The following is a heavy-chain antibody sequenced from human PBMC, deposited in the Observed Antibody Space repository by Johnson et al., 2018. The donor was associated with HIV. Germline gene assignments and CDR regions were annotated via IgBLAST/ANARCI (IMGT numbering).Heavy chain of an antibody. V-gene: IGHV3-66*01. CDR3: ARACRDGYTCDAFDI. D-gene: IGHD5-24*01. CDR2: LFSGDTT. J-gene: IGHJ3*02. Sequence: VQLVESGGGLVQPGGSLRLSCAVSGFTVSSNYMSWVRQAPGKGLEWVSVLFSGDTTYYADSVKGRFTISRDNSKNMLYLQMNSLRAEDTAVYYCARACRDGYTCDAFDIWGQGTMVTVSS. CDR1: GFTVSSNY.